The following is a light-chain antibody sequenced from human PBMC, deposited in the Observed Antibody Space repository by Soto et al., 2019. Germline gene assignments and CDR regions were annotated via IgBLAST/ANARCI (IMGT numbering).Light chain of an antibody. CDR3: QQADSFPLT. Sequence: DIQMTQSPSSVSASIGDTVTITCRASQDISTLLAWYQQKPGKAPKLLIYGASTLESGVPSRFSGRGSGTDFTLTISSLQPKDFATYFCQQADSFPLTFGGGTKVEIK. V-gene: IGKV1D-12*01. CDR1: QDISTL. J-gene: IGKJ4*01. CDR2: GAS.